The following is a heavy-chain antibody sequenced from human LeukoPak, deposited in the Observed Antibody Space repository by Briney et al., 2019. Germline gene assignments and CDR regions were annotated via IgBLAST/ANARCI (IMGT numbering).Heavy chain of an antibody. Sequence: ASVKVSCKASGYTFSSYHVSWVRQAPGQGLEWMGWINTYDGNTNYAQSFQGRVAMTTDTSISTAYMELNRLRSDDTAVYYCAREYYDILTGYYTRAFDFWGQGTMVTVSS. J-gene: IGHJ3*01. V-gene: IGHV1-18*01. CDR3: AREYYDILTGYYTRAFDF. D-gene: IGHD3-9*01. CDR2: INTYDGNT. CDR1: GYTFSSYH.